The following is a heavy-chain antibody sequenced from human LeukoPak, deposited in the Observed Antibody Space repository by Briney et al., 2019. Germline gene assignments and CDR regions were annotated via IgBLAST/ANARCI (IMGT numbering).Heavy chain of an antibody. Sequence: SETLSLTCTVSGGSISSYYWSWIRQPPGKGLEWIGYIYYSGSTNYNPSLKSRVTISVDTSKNQFSLKLSSVTAADTAVHYCARGRGLDHIVVVPAADFDYWGQGTLVTVSS. D-gene: IGHD2-2*01. CDR2: IYYSGST. CDR1: GGSISSYY. CDR3: ARGRGLDHIVVVPAADFDY. V-gene: IGHV4-59*12. J-gene: IGHJ4*02.